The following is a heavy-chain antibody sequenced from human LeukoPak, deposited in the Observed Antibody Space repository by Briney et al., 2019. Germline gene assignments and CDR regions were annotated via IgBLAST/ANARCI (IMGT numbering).Heavy chain of an antibody. CDR3: ARDITMVRGEYYFDY. CDR2: IYYSGST. V-gene: IGHV4-61*01. CDR1: GGSISSSSYY. Sequence: PSETLSLTCTVSGGSISSSSYYWGWIRQPPGKGLEWIGYIYYSGSTNYNPSLKSRVTISVDTSKNQFSLKLSSVTAADTAVYYCARDITMVRGEYYFDYWGQGTLVTVSS. D-gene: IGHD3-10*01. J-gene: IGHJ4*02.